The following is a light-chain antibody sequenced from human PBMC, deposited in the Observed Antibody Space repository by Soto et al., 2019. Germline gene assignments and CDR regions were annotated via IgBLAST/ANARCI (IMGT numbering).Light chain of an antibody. J-gene: IGLJ2*01. CDR3: QSFDSRLSAPV. CDR2: ANN. V-gene: IGLV1-40*01. Sequence: QSVLTQPPSVSGAPGQRVTISCTGSSSSAGSVYNVHWYQQRPGTAPKLLIYANNNRPSGVPDRFSGSKSGTSASLAITGLQGDDEADYYCQSFDSRLSAPVFGGGTKLTVL. CDR1: SSSAGSVYN.